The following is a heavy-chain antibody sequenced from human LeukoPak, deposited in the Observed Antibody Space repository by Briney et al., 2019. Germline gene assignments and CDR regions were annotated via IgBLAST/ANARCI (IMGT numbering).Heavy chain of an antibody. CDR2: ISGSGGST. Sequence: GGSLRLSCAASGFTFSTYAMSWVRQAPGKGLEWVSAISGSGGSTYYADSVKGRFTISRDNSKNTLYLQMNSLRAEDTAVYYCAKDLQYYYGSGSSSRPTDYWGQGTLVTVSS. V-gene: IGHV3-23*01. D-gene: IGHD3-10*01. CDR1: GFTFSTYA. CDR3: AKDLQYYYGSGSSSRPTDY. J-gene: IGHJ4*02.